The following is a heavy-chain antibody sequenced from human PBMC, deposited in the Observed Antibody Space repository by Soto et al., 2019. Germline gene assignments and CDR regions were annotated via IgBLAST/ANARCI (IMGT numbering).Heavy chain of an antibody. CDR1: GGSISSYY. CDR2: IYYSGST. Sequence: QVQLQESGPGLVKPSETLSLTCTVSGGSISSYYWSWIRQPPGKGLEWIGYIYYSGSTNYNPSLKSRVTISVDTSKNQVALKLSAVTAADTAVYYCARDALDEVYDFWSGYYIGGMDVWGQGTTVTVSS. V-gene: IGHV4-59*01. J-gene: IGHJ6*02. CDR3: ARDALDEVYDFWSGYYIGGMDV. D-gene: IGHD3-3*01.